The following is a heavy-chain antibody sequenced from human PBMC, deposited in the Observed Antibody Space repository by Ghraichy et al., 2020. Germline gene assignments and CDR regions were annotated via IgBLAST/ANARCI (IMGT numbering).Heavy chain of an antibody. D-gene: IGHD3-22*01. CDR2: IKSRTDGGTT. J-gene: IGHJ4*02. CDR3: STVDEGFYYENGGYQGYYFNY. CDR1: GFTFSNAW. V-gene: IGHV3-15*01. Sequence: GGSLRLSCTASGFTFSNAWMNWVRQTPGRGLEWVGRIKSRTDGGTTDYAALVKGRFIISRDDSRNTLYLQMNSLKPEDTAIYYCSTVDEGFYYENGGYQGYYFNYWGQGTLVTVSS.